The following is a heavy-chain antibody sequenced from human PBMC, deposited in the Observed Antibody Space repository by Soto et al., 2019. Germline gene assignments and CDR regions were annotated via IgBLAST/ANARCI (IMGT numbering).Heavy chain of an antibody. CDR3: LSETGDSYGGFGY. CDR1: GFTFSSYS. D-gene: IGHD5-18*01. J-gene: IGHJ4*02. V-gene: IGHV3-21*01. CDR2: ISSSSSYI. Sequence: PGGSLRLSCAASGFTFSSYSMNWVRQAPGKGLEGVSSISSSSSYIYYADSVKGRFTISRDNAKNSLYLQMNSLRAEDTAVYCGLSETGDSYGGFGYCGQXNLVTVAS.